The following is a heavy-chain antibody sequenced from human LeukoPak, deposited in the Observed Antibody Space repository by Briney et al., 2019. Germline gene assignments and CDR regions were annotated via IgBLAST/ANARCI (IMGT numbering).Heavy chain of an antibody. Sequence: ASVKVSCKASGYTFTGYYKHWVRQAPGQGLEWMGWINPNSGGTNYAQKFQGRVTMTRDTSISTAYMELSRLRSDDTAVYYCARAPPGIVVVPAAHGWFDPWGQGTLVTVSS. J-gene: IGHJ5*02. D-gene: IGHD2-2*01. CDR3: ARAPPGIVVVPAAHGWFDP. CDR1: GYTFTGYY. V-gene: IGHV1-2*02. CDR2: INPNSGGT.